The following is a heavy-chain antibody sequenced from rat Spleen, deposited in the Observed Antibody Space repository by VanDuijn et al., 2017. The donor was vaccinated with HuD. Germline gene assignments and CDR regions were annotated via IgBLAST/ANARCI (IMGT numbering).Heavy chain of an antibody. D-gene: IGHD3-2*01. V-gene: IGHV2-45*01. Sequence: QVQLKESGPGLVQPSQTLSLSCTVAGFSLTTYNVHWVRQPPGKGLEWMGVMWSGGNTDYNSGLKSRLSISRDTSKNQVFLKMNSLQTEDTAMYFCVRGSAYFDYWGQGVMVTVSS. CDR3: VRGSAYFDY. CDR2: MWSGGNT. CDR1: GFSLTTYN. J-gene: IGHJ2*01.